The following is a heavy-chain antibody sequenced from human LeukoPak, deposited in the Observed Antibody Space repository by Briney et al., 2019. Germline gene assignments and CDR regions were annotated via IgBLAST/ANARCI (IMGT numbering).Heavy chain of an antibody. CDR3: AKVVVPAAIRLYYFDY. V-gene: IGHV3-23*01. J-gene: IGHJ4*02. Sequence: GGSLRLSCAASGFTFSSYAMSWVRQAPGKGLEGFSAISGSGGSTYYADSVKGRFTISRDNSKNTLYLQMNSLRAEDTAVYYCAKVVVPAAIRLYYFDYWGQGTLVTVSS. CDR1: GFTFSSYA. D-gene: IGHD2-2*02. CDR2: ISGSGGST.